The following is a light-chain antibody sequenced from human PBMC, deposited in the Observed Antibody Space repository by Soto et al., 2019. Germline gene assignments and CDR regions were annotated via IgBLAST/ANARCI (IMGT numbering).Light chain of an antibody. CDR3: CSYAGSYNLI. V-gene: IGLV2-11*01. Sequence: QSALTQPRSVSGSHGQSVTISCTGTSSDIGGYDYASWYQHHPGKAPKLMIYDVTTRPSGVPDRFSGSKSGNTASLAISGLQAEDEADYYCCSYAGSYNLIFGGGTKLTVL. J-gene: IGLJ2*01. CDR2: DVT. CDR1: SSDIGGYDY.